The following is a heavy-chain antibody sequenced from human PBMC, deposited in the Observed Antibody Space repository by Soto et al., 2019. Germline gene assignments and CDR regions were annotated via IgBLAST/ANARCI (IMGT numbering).Heavy chain of an antibody. J-gene: IGHJ4*02. CDR2: TSHDGSDK. CDR3: AGGHYFGDY. CDR1: GFTFSSYG. D-gene: IGHD1-26*01. Sequence: QVQLVESGGGVVQPGRSLRLSCAASGFTFSSYGMQWVRQAPGKGLEWVSLTSHDGSDKYYTDSVKGRFTISRDNSKNTLYLQRNSLRAEDTAVYFCAGGHYFGDYWGQGTQVTVSA. V-gene: IGHV3-30*03.